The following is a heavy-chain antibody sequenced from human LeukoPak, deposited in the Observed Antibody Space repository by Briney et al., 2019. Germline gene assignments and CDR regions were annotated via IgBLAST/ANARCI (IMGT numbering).Heavy chain of an antibody. J-gene: IGHJ4*02. D-gene: IGHD1-26*01. CDR3: AKDVQYSGSPRGDY. Sequence: GGSLRLSCAASGFPFAKSWMHWVRQAPGKGLEWVSAISGSGGSTYYADSVKGRFTISRDNSKNTLYLQMNSLRAEDTAVYYCAKDVQYSGSPRGDYWGQGTLVTVSS. V-gene: IGHV3-23*01. CDR1: GFPFAKSW. CDR2: ISGSGGST.